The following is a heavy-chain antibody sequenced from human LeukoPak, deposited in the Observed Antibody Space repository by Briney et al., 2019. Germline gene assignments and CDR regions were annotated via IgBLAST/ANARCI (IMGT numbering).Heavy chain of an antibody. CDR1: GFTFGDYA. CDR3: TRADRSGYPIGY. CDR2: IRSKTYGGTT. V-gene: IGHV3-49*04. D-gene: IGHD3-22*01. Sequence: GGSLRLSCTDSGFTFGDYAMSWVRQAPGKGLEWVGFIRSKTYGGTTEYAASVKGRFTISRDDSKSVAYLQMNSLKTEDTAVYYCTRADRSGYPIGYWGQGTLVTVSS. J-gene: IGHJ4*02.